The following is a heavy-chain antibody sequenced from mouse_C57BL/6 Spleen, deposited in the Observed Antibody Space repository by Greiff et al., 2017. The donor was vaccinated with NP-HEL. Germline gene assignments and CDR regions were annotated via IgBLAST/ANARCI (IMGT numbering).Heavy chain of an antibody. Sequence: VKLQESGPELVKPGASVKISCKASGYAFSSSWMNWVKQRPGKGLEWIGRIYPGDGDTNYNGKFKGKATLTADKSSSTAYMQLSSLTSDDSAVYFCARRSFITTVVAEAYWGQGTLVTVSA. V-gene: IGHV1-82*01. D-gene: IGHD1-1*01. CDR3: ARRSFITTVVAEAY. J-gene: IGHJ3*01. CDR2: IYPGDGDT. CDR1: GYAFSSSW.